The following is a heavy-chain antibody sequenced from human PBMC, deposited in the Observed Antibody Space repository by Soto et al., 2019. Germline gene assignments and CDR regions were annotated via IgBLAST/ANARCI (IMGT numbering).Heavy chain of an antibody. Sequence: SETLSLNCTVSGGSISSGGYYWSWIRQHPGKGLEWIGYIYYSGRTYYNPSIKSRVTISVDTSKNQYSLKLSSVTAADTAVYYCARDSRSARFGELLKDYGMDVWGQGTTVTVSS. CDR3: ARDSRSARFGELLKDYGMDV. J-gene: IGHJ6*02. CDR1: GGSISSGGYY. D-gene: IGHD3-10*01. V-gene: IGHV4-31*03. CDR2: IYYSGRT.